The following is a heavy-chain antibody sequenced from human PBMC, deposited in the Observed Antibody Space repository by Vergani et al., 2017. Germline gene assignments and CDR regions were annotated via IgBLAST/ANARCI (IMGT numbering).Heavy chain of an antibody. Sequence: QLLESGGGLIQPGGSLRLSCAASGFPFNSYAMTWVRPAPGKGLEWVSGINNNGGSTYYADSVKGRFTFSRDNSKNTLYLQMTDLRAEDTATYYCAKVCGSTSCPYGGGAFDVWGHGTMVTVSS. J-gene: IGHJ3*01. D-gene: IGHD2-2*01. CDR3: AKVCGSTSCPYGGGAFDV. CDR2: INNNGGST. CDR1: GFPFNSYA. V-gene: IGHV3-23*01.